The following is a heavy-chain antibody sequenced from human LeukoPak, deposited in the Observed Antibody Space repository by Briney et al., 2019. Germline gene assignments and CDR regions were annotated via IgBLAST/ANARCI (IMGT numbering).Heavy chain of an antibody. Sequence: PSETLSLTCTVSGGSISSGSYYWSWIRQPAGKGLEWIGRIYTSGSTNYNPSLKSRVTISVDTSKNQFSLKLSSVTAADTAVYYCARGVSSKGDAFDIWGQGTMVTVSS. D-gene: IGHD2-15*01. CDR2: IYTSGST. CDR1: GGSISSGSYY. CDR3: ARGVSSKGDAFDI. J-gene: IGHJ3*02. V-gene: IGHV4-61*02.